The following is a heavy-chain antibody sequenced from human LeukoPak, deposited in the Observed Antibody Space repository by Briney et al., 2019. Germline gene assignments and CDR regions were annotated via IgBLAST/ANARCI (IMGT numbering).Heavy chain of an antibody. D-gene: IGHD1-26*01. V-gene: IGHV3-48*04. CDR2: ISSSSSTI. CDR3: ARHVVGATRDYYYGMDV. Sequence: PGGSLRLSCAASGFTFSSYSMNWVRQAPGKGLEWVSYISSSSSTIYYADSVKGRFTISRDNAKNSLYLQMNSLRAEDTAVYYCARHVVGATRDYYYGMDVWGQGTTVTVSS. J-gene: IGHJ6*02. CDR1: GFTFSSYS.